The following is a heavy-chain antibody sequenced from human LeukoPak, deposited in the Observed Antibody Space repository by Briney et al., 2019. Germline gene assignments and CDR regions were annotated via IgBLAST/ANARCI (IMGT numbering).Heavy chain of an antibody. J-gene: IGHJ4*02. CDR2: ISSSSSYI. D-gene: IGHD3-10*01. CDR3: ARDWVHYYGSGRFH. CDR1: GFTFSSYS. Sequence: GGSLRLSCAASGFTFSSYSMNWVRQAPGKGLEWVSSISSSSSYIYYADSVKGRFTISRDNAKNSLYLQMNSLRAEDTAVYYCARDWVHYYGSGRFHWGQGTLVTVSS. V-gene: IGHV3-21*01.